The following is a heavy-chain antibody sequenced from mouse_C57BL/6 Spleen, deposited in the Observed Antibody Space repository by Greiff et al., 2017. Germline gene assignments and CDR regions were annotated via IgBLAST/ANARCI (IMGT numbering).Heavy chain of an antibody. CDR1: GFTFSDAW. D-gene: IGHD1-1*01. CDR2: IRNKANNHAT. CDR3: TRAFDYYGSSYYAMDY. Sequence: EVKLMESGGGLVQPGGSMKLSCAASGFTFSDAWMDWVRQSPEKGLEWVAEIRNKANNHATYYAESVKGRFTISRDDSKSSVYLQMNSLRAEDTGIYYCTRAFDYYGSSYYAMDYWGQGTSVTVSS. J-gene: IGHJ4*01. V-gene: IGHV6-6*01.